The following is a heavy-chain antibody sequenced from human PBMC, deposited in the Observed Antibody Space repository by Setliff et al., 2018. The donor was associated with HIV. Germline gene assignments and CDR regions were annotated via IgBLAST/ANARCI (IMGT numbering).Heavy chain of an antibody. D-gene: IGHD5-18*01. Sequence: LSLTCTVSGSSISSSSHYWGWIRQPPGKGLEWIGSIYFSGSTYYNPSLKSRVTISVDTAKNQFALKLSSVTAADTAVYYCARHRYTYGTPPAFDIWGRGTVVTVSS. J-gene: IGHJ3*02. CDR2: IYFSGST. CDR1: GSSISSSSHY. V-gene: IGHV4-39*01. CDR3: ARHRYTYGTPPAFDI.